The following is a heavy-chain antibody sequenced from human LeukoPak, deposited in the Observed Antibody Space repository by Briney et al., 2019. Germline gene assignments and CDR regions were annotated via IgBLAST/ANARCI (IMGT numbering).Heavy chain of an antibody. Sequence: GESLKISCKGSGYSFISYWIGWVRQMPGKGLEWMGIIFPGDSDTRYSPSFQGQVTISADKSINTAYLQWSRLQASDTAMYYCARQTDGCSGGSCYVWFDPWGQGTLVTVSS. D-gene: IGHD2-15*01. CDR3: ARQTDGCSGGSCYVWFDP. V-gene: IGHV5-51*01. CDR2: IFPGDSDT. CDR1: GYSFISYW. J-gene: IGHJ5*02.